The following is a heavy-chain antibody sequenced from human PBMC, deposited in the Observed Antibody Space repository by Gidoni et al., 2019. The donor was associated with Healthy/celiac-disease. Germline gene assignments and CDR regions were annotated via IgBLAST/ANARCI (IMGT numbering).Heavy chain of an antibody. Sequence: EVQLVESGGGLIQPGGALRLSCAASAFTVSSNYMSWVRQAPGKGLAWVSVIYSGGSTYYADSVKGRFTISRDNTKNTLYLQMNSLRAEDTAVYYCARTYGDPDAFDIWGQGTMVTVSS. CDR2: IYSGGST. J-gene: IGHJ3*02. D-gene: IGHD4-17*01. V-gene: IGHV3-53*01. CDR3: ARTYGDPDAFDI. CDR1: AFTVSSNY.